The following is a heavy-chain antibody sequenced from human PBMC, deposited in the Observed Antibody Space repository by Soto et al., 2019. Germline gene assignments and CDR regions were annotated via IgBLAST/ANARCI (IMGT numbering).Heavy chain of an antibody. CDR1: GYTFTSYA. CDR3: ARGWLGELSEPFDY. D-gene: IGHD3-16*02. J-gene: IGHJ4*02. CDR2: INAGNGNT. Sequence: QVQLVQSGAEVKKPGASVKVSCKASGYTFTSYAMHWVRQAPGQRLEWMGWINAGNGNTKYSQKFKGRVTITRDTSASTAYMELSSLRSEDTAVYYCARGWLGELSEPFDYWGQGTLVTVSS. V-gene: IGHV1-3*01.